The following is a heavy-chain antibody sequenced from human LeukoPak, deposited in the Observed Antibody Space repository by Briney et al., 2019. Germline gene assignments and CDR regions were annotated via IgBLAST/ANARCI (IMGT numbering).Heavy chain of an antibody. CDR1: GFTVSSNY. CDR3: ARVLQNYDTGSGYYYYYYMDV. Sequence: PGGSLRLSCAASGFTVSSNYMSWVRQAPGKGLEWVSVIYSGGSTYYADSVKGRFTISRDNAQRSLALQMNSLRAEDTAVYYCARVLQNYDTGSGYYYYYYMDVWGKGTTATVSS. V-gene: IGHV3-53*01. CDR2: IYSGGST. D-gene: IGHD3-22*01. J-gene: IGHJ6*03.